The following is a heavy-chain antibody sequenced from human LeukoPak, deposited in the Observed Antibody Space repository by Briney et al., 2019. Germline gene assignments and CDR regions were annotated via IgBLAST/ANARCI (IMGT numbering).Heavy chain of an antibody. V-gene: IGHV4-59*01. CDR2: IYYSGST. Sequence: SETLSLTCTASGGSISSYYWSWIRQPPGKGLEWIGYIYYSGSTNYNPSLKSRVTISVDTSKNQFSLKLSSVTAADTAVYYCARARDTAMVPTYYFDYWGQGTLVTVSS. CDR3: ARARDTAMVPTYYFDY. D-gene: IGHD5-18*01. CDR1: GGSISSYY. J-gene: IGHJ4*02.